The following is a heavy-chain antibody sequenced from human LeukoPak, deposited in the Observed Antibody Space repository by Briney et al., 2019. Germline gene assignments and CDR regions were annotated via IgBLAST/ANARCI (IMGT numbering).Heavy chain of an antibody. Sequence: GGSLRLSCAASGFTFNSYSMNWVRQTPGKGLEWVSSISSSSGYINYADSVKGRFTVSRDNAKNSLYLQMNSLRAEDTAVYYCASTSVVRGVIDAFDIWGQGTMVTVSS. CDR2: ISSSSGYI. V-gene: IGHV3-21*01. CDR1: GFTFNSYS. J-gene: IGHJ3*02. D-gene: IGHD3-10*01. CDR3: ASTSVVRGVIDAFDI.